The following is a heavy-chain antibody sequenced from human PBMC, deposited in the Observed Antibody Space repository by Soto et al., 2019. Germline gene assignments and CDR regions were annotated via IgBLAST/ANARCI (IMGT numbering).Heavy chain of an antibody. CDR1: GGSFSGYY. J-gene: IGHJ6*02. V-gene: IGHV4-34*01. CDR2: INHSGST. CDR3: ARSRYYYGSGSHYYYYYGMDV. D-gene: IGHD3-10*01. Sequence: PSETLSLTCAVYGGSFSGYYWSWIRQPPGKGLEWIGEINHSGSTNYNPSLKSRVTISVDTSKNQFSLKLSSVTAADTAVYYCARSRYYYGSGSHYYYYYGMDVCGQGPKVTVSS.